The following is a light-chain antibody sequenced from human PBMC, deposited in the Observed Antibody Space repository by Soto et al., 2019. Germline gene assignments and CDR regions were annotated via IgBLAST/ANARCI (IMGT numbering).Light chain of an antibody. Sequence: DIQMTQSPSTLSASVGDRVTITCRASQSISSWLAWYQQKPGKAPKLMIYKASSLESGVPTRFSGSGSGTEFTLTISSRQPDDFATYYCQHYRWTFGQGTQVESK. CDR3: QHYRWT. V-gene: IGKV1-5*03. CDR2: KAS. CDR1: QSISSW. J-gene: IGKJ1*01.